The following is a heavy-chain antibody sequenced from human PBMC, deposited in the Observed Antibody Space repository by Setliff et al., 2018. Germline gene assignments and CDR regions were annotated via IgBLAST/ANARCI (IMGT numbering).Heavy chain of an antibody. CDR3: ARGGCSATSCLDY. J-gene: IGHJ4*02. D-gene: IGHD2-2*01. Sequence: GGSLRLSCAASEFTFRNYCMHWVRQAPGKGLMWVSYIKSDGSNTHYADSVEGRFTISRDNAKNTLYLQMNSLRAEDTAVYYCARGGCSATSCLDYWGQGILVTVSS. CDR1: EFTFRNYC. V-gene: IGHV3-74*01. CDR2: IKSDGSNT.